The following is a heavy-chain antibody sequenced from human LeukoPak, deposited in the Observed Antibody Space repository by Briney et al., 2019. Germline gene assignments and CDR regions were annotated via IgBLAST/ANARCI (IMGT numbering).Heavy chain of an antibody. CDR2: IRYDGSNK. CDR1: GFTFSSYG. V-gene: IGHV3-30*02. D-gene: IGHD5-12*01. J-gene: IGHJ6*03. Sequence: GGSLRLSWAASGFTFSSYGMHWVRQAPGKGLGWVAFIRYDGSNKYYADSVKGRFTISRDNSKNTLYLQMNSLRAEDTAVYYCAKDGLGYTYYYYKDVWGKGTTVTVSS. CDR3: AKDGLGYTYYYYKDV.